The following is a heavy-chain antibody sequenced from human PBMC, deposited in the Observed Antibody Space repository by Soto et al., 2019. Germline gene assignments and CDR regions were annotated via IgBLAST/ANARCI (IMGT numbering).Heavy chain of an antibody. Sequence: QVQLVQSGAEVKKPGASVKVSCEASGYTFTSYAMHWVRQAPGQRLEWMGWINAGNGNTKYSQKFQGRVTITRDTSASTAYMELSSLRSEDTAVYYCATERTYYYDSSGWGLFDYWGQGTLVTVSS. CDR2: INAGNGNT. CDR1: GYTFTSYA. CDR3: ATERTYYYDSSGWGLFDY. D-gene: IGHD3-22*01. J-gene: IGHJ4*02. V-gene: IGHV1-3*01.